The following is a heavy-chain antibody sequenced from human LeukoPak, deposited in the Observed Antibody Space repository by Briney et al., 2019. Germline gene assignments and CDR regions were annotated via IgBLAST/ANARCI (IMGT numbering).Heavy chain of an antibody. Sequence: PGGSLRLSCGASGFTFSDYGMHWVRQAPGKGLEWVAFIRNDGGNEYYADSVKGRLTVSRDNSKNTVFLQMSSLRAEDTAVYYCAKDPLLGGQGTLVTVSS. CDR2: IRNDGGNE. CDR3: AKDPLL. CDR1: GFTFSDYG. V-gene: IGHV3-30*02. J-gene: IGHJ4*02.